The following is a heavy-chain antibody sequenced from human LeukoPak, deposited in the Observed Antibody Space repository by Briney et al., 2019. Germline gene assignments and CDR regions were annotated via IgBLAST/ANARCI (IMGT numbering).Heavy chain of an antibody. D-gene: IGHD5-12*01. J-gene: IGHJ3*02. CDR1: GYTFTGYY. CDR2: INPGGGST. CDR3: ARARYGGYEDDAFDI. Sequence: ASVKVSCKASGYTFTGYYIHWVRQAPGQGLEWMGIINPGGGSTSYAQKFQGRVTMTRDMSTSTVYMELSSLRSEDTAVYYCARARYGGYEDDAFDIWGQGTMVTVSS. V-gene: IGHV1-46*01.